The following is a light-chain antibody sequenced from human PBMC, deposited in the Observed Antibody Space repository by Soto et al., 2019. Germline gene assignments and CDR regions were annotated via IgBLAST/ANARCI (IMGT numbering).Light chain of an antibody. V-gene: IGKV3-20*01. Sequence: IVFTHQKSGMSSSPVKRYIFSFRASHSVSATYLAWYQQKPGQAPRLLIYGASNRATGIPDRFSGSGSGTQFTLTINRLEPEEFAVYYCQQSGGSRTFGQGTKVDIK. CDR1: HSVSATY. CDR2: GAS. CDR3: QQSGGSRT. J-gene: IGKJ1*01.